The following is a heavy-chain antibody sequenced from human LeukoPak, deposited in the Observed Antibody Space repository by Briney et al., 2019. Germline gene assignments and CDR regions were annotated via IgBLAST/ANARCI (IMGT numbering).Heavy chain of an antibody. D-gene: IGHD3-16*01. Sequence: PSETLSLTCTVSGGSISSYYWSWIRQPPGKGLEWIGYIYYSGSTNYNPSLKSRVTISVDTSKNQFSLRLSSVTAADTAVYYCARQRKGDWFDPWGQGTLATVSS. CDR3: ARQRKGDWFDP. CDR2: IYYSGST. CDR1: GGSISSYY. J-gene: IGHJ5*02. V-gene: IGHV4-59*08.